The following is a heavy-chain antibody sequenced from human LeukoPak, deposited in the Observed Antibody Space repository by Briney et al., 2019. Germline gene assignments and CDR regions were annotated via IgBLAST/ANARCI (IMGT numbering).Heavy chain of an antibody. CDR3: ATDLGGYDFAY. D-gene: IGHD5-12*01. CDR1: GGSISSSTYY. J-gene: IGHJ4*02. Sequence: PSETLSLTCTVSGGSISSSTYYWGWICQPPGKGLEWIGNIYYSGSTYYNPSLKSRVTISVDTSKNQFSLKLTSVTAADTAVYYCATDLGGYDFAYWGQGSLVTVSS. V-gene: IGHV4-39*01. CDR2: IYYSGST.